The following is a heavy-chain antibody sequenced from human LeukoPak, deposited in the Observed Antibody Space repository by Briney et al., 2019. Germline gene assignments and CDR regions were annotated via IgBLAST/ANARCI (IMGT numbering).Heavy chain of an antibody. D-gene: IGHD1-26*01. CDR1: GGSISSYY. CDR2: IYTSGST. Sequence: SGTLSLTCTVSGGSISSYYWSWIRQPAGKGLEWIGRIYTSGSTNYNPSLKSRVTMSVDTSKNQFSLKLSSVTAADTAVYYCARDRGQSGSGYYYYYMDVWGKGTTVTVSS. CDR3: ARDRGQSGSGYYYYYMDV. J-gene: IGHJ6*03. V-gene: IGHV4-4*07.